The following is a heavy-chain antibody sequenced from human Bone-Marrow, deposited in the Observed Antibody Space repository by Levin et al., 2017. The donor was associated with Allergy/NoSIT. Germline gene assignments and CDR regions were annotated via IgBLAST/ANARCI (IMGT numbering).Heavy chain of an antibody. V-gene: IGHV4-34*01. D-gene: IGHD4-11*01. CDR2: INHSGST. Sequence: PSETLSLTCAVYGGSFSGYYWSWIRQPPGKGLEWIGEINHSGSTNYNPSLKSRVTISVDTSKNQFSLKLSSVTAADTAVYYCARGGGYSNYRRGENWFDPWGQGTLVTVSS. CDR3: ARGGGYSNYRRGENWFDP. J-gene: IGHJ5*02. CDR1: GGSFSGYY.